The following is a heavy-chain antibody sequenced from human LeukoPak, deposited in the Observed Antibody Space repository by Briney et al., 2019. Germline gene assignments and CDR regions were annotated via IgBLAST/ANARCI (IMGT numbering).Heavy chain of an antibody. CDR1: GFSFSSYW. Sequence: GGSLRLSCVASGFSFSSYWMSWVRQTPGKGLEWVANIKQEGSARYYVDSVTGRFTISRDNAKNSLYLQMNSLRAEDTAVYYCARETSYRITIFGVVAGRNFDYWGQGTLVTVSS. J-gene: IGHJ4*02. V-gene: IGHV3-7*01. D-gene: IGHD3-3*01. CDR3: ARETSYRITIFGVVAGRNFDY. CDR2: IKQEGSAR.